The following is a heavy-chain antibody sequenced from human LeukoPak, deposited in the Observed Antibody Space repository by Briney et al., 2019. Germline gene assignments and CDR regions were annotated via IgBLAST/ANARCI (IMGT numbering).Heavy chain of an antibody. V-gene: IGHV1-18*01. J-gene: IGHJ1*01. CDR2: ISAYNGNT. CDR1: GYTFTSYG. Sequence: ASVKVSCKASGYTFTSYGISWVRQAPGQGLEWMGWISAYNGNTNYAQKLQGRVTMTTDTSTSTAYMELRSLRSDDTAVYYCARDETGSGSEYFQYWGQGTLVTVSS. CDR3: ARDETGSGSEYFQY. D-gene: IGHD6-19*01.